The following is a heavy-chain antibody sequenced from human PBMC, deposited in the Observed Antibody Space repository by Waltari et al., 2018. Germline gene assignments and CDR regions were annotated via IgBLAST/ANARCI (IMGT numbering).Heavy chain of an antibody. D-gene: IGHD6-6*01. Sequence: QVQLVQSGAEVKKPGSSVKVSCKASGGTFSSYAISWLRQAPGQGLEWMGGIIPIFGTANYSRNFQGRVTITADKSTSTAYRELSSVRAEDTAVYYCAMCAARTDYYYYGMDVWGQGTTVTVSS. CDR1: GGTFSSYA. CDR3: AMCAARTDYYYYGMDV. CDR2: IIPIFGTA. V-gene: IGHV1-69*13. J-gene: IGHJ6*02.